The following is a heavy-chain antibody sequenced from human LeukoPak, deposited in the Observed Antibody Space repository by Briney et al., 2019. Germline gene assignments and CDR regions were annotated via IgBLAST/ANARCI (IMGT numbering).Heavy chain of an antibody. CDR1: GGTFRSYA. J-gene: IGHJ3*02. CDR2: IIAYNGNT. CDR3: AREPPRIDAFDI. Sequence: ASVKVSCKASGGTFRSYAISWVRQAPGQGLEWMGGIIAYNGNTNYAQKLQGRVTMTRDTSISTAYMELSRLRSDDTAVYYCAREPPRIDAFDIWGQGTMVTVSS. V-gene: IGHV1-18*04. D-gene: IGHD1-14*01.